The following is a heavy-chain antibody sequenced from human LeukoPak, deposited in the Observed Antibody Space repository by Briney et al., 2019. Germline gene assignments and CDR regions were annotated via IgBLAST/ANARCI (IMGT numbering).Heavy chain of an antibody. CDR3: AKDTYCSSTSCYTWGYDY. J-gene: IGHJ4*02. CDR2: ISGSGGST. D-gene: IGHD2-2*02. V-gene: IGHV3-23*01. CDR1: GFTFSSYA. Sequence: GGSLRLSCAASGFTFSSYAMSWVRQAPGKGLEWVSAISGSGGSTYYADSVKGRFTISRDNSKNTLYLQMNSLRAEDTAAYYCAKDTYCSSTSCYTWGYDYWGQGTLVTVSS.